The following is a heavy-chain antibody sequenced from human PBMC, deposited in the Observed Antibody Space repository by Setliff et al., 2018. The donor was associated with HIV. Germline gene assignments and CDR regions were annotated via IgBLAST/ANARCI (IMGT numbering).Heavy chain of an antibody. D-gene: IGHD2-2*01. CDR2: INPNSGGT. J-gene: IGHJ6*02. CDR3: ARDHCSSSGCYEYSYYGMDV. CDR1: GYSFTNHY. V-gene: IGHV1-2*02. Sequence: GASVKVSCKPSGYSFTNHYMYWVRQAPGQGLEWMGWINPNSGGTTYAQKFQGRVTMTRDTSISTAYMEVSRLRSDDTAVYYCARDHCSSSGCYEYSYYGMDVWGQGTTVTVSS.